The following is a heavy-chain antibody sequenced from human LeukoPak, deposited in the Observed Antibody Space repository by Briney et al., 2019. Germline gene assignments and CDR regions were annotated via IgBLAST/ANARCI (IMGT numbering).Heavy chain of an antibody. D-gene: IGHD5-12*01. Sequence: GGSLRLSCVVSGFNLGDYEMSWVRQTPGKGLEWVSYIGGSGSPTHYADSVKGRFTVSRDNAKRSLYLQLNSLRAEDTAVYYCAREIVATPDTFDMWGQGTVVIVSS. V-gene: IGHV3-48*03. CDR3: AREIVATPDTFDM. J-gene: IGHJ3*02. CDR2: IGGSGSPT. CDR1: GFNLGDYE.